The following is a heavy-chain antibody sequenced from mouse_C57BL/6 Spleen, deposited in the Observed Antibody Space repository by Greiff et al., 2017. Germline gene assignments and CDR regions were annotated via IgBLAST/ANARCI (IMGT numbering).Heavy chain of an antibody. CDR1: GYTFTDYY. V-gene: IGHV1-75*01. J-gene: IGHJ2*01. D-gene: IGHD2-3*01. CDR2: IFPGSGST. Sequence: VQLQQSGPELVKPGASVKISCKASGYTFTDYYINWVKQRPGQGLEWIGWIFPGSGSTYYNEKFKGKATLTLDKSSSTAYMLLSSLTSENSAVYFCARGSYDGYYVKDFDYWGQGTTLTVSS. CDR3: ARGSYDGYYVKDFDY.